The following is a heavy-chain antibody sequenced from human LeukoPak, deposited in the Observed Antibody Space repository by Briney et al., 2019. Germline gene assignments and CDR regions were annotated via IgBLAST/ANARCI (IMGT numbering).Heavy chain of an antibody. J-gene: IGHJ4*02. CDR2: IHPEGNEK. Sequence: GGSLRLSCAASGFTFSNYWMGWVRQAPGRGLEWVANIHPEGNEKYHVDSVKGRFTISRDNTKNSLFLQMHGLRVEDTAVYYCARGDDSSGDYWGQGTLVTVSS. V-gene: IGHV3-7*04. D-gene: IGHD2-21*02. CDR3: ARGDDSSGDY. CDR1: GFTFSNYW.